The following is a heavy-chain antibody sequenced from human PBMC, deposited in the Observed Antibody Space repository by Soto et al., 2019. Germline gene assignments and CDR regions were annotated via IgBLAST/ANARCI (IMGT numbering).Heavy chain of an antibody. D-gene: IGHD3-10*01. CDR2: VNPIVSMS. CDR3: ASSYGSGYRAFDY. Sequence: QVQLVQSGAEVKRPGSSVKVSCKASGDTFNFYSINWVRQAPGLGLEWMGRVNPIVSMSNYAQKFQGRVRMTADKSTSTADMEISSLRSEDTAIYYCASSYGSGYRAFDYWGQGALVTVSS. V-gene: IGHV1-69*02. J-gene: IGHJ4*02. CDR1: GDTFNFYS.